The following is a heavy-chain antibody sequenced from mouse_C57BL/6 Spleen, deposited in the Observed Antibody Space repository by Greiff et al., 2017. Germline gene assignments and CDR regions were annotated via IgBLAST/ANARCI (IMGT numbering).Heavy chain of an antibody. CDR1: GYTFTEYT. CDR3: ARHEDHGDYDPPWFAY. V-gene: IGHV1-62-2*01. CDR2: FYPGSGSI. J-gene: IGHJ3*01. Sequence: QVQLQQSGAELVKPGASVKLSCKASGYTFTEYTIHWVKQRSGQGLGWIGWFYPGSGSIKYNEKFKDKATLTADKSSSTVYMELSRLTSEDSAVYFCARHEDHGDYDPPWFAYWGQGTLVTVSA. D-gene: IGHD2-4*01.